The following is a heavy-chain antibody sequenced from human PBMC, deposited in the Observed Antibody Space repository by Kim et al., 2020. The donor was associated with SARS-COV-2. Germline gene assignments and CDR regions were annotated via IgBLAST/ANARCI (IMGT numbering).Heavy chain of an antibody. D-gene: IGHD2-15*01. CDR2: VRDGGNTT. Sequence: GGSLRLSCAASGFTFSNYAMYWVRQAPGKGLEWVATVRDGGNTTYYADSVKGRFTVSRDISKNTLYLQLNSLRAEDTAVYYCASAGYCRCGSCGGID. V-gene: IGHV3-33*08. CDR3: ASAGYCRCGSCGGID. CDR1: GFTFSNYA. J-gene: IGHJ4*01.